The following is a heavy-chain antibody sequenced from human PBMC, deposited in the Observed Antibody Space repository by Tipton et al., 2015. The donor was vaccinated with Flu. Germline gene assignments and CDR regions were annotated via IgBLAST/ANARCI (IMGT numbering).Heavy chain of an antibody. J-gene: IGHJ1*01. V-gene: IGHV4-34*01. Sequence: GSLRLSCAVYGGSFSGYYWSWIRQPPGKGLEWIGEINHSGSANYNPSLKSRVTLLVDTSKNQFSLKLSSVTVADTAVYYCARVPGGSTSYKYFQYWSQGTLVTVSS. D-gene: IGHD2-2*01. CDR1: GGSFSGYY. CDR2: INHSGSA. CDR3: ARVPGGSTSYKYFQY.